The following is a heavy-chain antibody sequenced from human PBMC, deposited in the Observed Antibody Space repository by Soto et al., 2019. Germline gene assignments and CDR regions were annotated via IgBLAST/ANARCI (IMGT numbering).Heavy chain of an antibody. J-gene: IGHJ4*02. CDR1: GSSIYTSY. Sequence: AGTLSYTRSGSGSSIYTSYLHWLRQSPGKGLEWIGYIYHGGSTNYNPSLKSRVTMSVDTSKNQFSLKLSSVTAADSAVYHCVRNYNNGYYPFDYWGQGTQVTVSS. CDR3: VRNYNNGYYPFDY. V-gene: IGHV4-59*12. CDR2: IYHGGST. D-gene: IGHD3-22*01.